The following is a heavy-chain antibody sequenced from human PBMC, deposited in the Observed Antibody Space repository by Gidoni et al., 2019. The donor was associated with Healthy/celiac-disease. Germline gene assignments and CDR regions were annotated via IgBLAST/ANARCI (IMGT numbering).Heavy chain of an antibody. Sequence: EVQLVEPGGGLVQPGGSLRLSCAASGFTFSSYEMNWVRQAPGKGLEWVSYISSSGSTIYYADSVKGRFTISRDNAKNSLYLQMNSLRAEDTAVYYCAREGVVGATGVDYWGQGTLVTVSS. CDR2: ISSSGSTI. D-gene: IGHD1-26*01. CDR1: GFTFSSYE. CDR3: AREGVVGATGVDY. V-gene: IGHV3-48*03. J-gene: IGHJ4*02.